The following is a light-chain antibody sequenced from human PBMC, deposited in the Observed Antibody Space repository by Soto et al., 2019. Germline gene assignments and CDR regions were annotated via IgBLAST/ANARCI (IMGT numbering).Light chain of an antibody. CDR3: HQYGISPGT. J-gene: IGKJ1*01. V-gene: IGKV3-20*01. Sequence: NVLTQSPGSLSLYPGERATLYCSASQSVNSRSLAWYQQKPGQAPRLLTYGVSTRATGISDRFSGGGSGRDFTLTISRLEPEDSAVYYCHQYGISPGTFGQGTKVDIK. CDR2: GVS. CDR1: QSVNSRS.